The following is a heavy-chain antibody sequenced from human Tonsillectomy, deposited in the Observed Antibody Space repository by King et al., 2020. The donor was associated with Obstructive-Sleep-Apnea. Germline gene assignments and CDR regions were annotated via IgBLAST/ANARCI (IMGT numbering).Heavy chain of an antibody. V-gene: IGHV3-30*04. J-gene: IGHJ4*02. CDR2: ISSDGGIT. Sequence: VQLVQSGGSVVQPGRSLRLSCTVSGFTFSNFPIHWVRQAPDKGLEWLAVISSDGGITDSADSVKGRCTISRDDSRNTPYLQMNILRVEDTAMYFCARDPIIGSPDYFDSWGQGTLVTVSS. CDR1: GFTFSNFP. CDR3: ARDPIIGSPDYFDS. D-gene: IGHD1-26*01.